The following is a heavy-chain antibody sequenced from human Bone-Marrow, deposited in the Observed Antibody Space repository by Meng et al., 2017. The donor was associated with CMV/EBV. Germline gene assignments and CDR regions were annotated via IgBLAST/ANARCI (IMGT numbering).Heavy chain of an antibody. D-gene: IGHD3-9*01. CDR2: ISSSSSYI. V-gene: IGHV3-21*04. J-gene: IGHJ4*02. CDR3: ACQNPRMLTGYG. CDR1: GFTFSSYS. Sequence: GGSLRLSCAASGFTFSSYSMNWVRQAPGKGLEWVSSISSSSSYIYYADSVKGRFTISRDNAKNSLYLQMNSLRAEETAVYYCACQNPRMLTGYGWGQGTLVTVSS.